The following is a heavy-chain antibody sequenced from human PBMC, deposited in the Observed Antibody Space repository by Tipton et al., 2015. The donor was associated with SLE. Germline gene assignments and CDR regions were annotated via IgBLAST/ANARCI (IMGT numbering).Heavy chain of an antibody. Sequence: QVQLVQSGPEVKKPGASVKVSCKASGYTFTSYAMHWVRQDPGQRLEWMGWINAGNGNTKYSQKFQGRVTITRDTSASTAYMELSSLRSEDTAVYYCARGDSIVGATAFDYWGQGTLVTVSS. V-gene: IGHV1-3*01. CDR1: GYTFTSYA. CDR2: INAGNGNT. J-gene: IGHJ4*02. CDR3: ARGDSIVGATAFDY. D-gene: IGHD1-26*01.